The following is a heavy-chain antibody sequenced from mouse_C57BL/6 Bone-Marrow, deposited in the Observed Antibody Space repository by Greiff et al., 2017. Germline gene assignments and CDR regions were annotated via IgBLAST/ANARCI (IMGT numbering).Heavy chain of an antibody. D-gene: IGHD3-2*02. V-gene: IGHV1-69*01. CDR3: ARERRPHYFDY. J-gene: IGHJ2*01. CDR2: IDPSDSYT. CDR1: GYTFTSYW. Sequence: VQLQQPGAELVMPGASVKLSCKASGYTFTSYWMHWVKQRPGQGLEWIGEIDPSDSYTNYNQKFKGKSTLTVDKSSSTAYMQLRSLTSEEAAVYYCARERRPHYFDYWGQGTTLTVSS.